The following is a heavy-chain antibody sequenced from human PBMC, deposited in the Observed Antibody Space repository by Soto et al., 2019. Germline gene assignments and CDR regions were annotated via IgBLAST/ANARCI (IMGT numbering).Heavy chain of an antibody. CDR2: ISSSSSTI. V-gene: IGHV3-48*02. Sequence: EVQLVESGGGVVQPGGSLRLSCAASGFTFSSYSMNWVRQAPGKGLEWVSYISSSSSTIYYADSVKGRFTISRDNAKNSLYLQMISLRDEDTAVYYCARGLYYYDSSGYWGYWGQGTLVTVSS. J-gene: IGHJ4*02. CDR1: GFTFSSYS. D-gene: IGHD3-22*01. CDR3: ARGLYYYDSSGYWGY.